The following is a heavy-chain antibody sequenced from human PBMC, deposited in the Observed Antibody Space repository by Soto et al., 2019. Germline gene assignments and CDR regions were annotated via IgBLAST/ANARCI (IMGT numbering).Heavy chain of an antibody. Sequence: QVQLVQSGAEVKKPGASVKVSCKASGYTFTSYDINWVRQATGQGLEWMGWMNPNSGNTGYAQKFQGRVTMTRNTSISTDYMELSSLRSEDTAVYYCARVGRTVAFYYYYGMDVWGQGTTVTVSS. CDR3: ARVGRTVAFYYYYGMDV. V-gene: IGHV1-8*01. CDR1: GYTFTSYD. D-gene: IGHD4-17*01. CDR2: MNPNSGNT. J-gene: IGHJ6*02.